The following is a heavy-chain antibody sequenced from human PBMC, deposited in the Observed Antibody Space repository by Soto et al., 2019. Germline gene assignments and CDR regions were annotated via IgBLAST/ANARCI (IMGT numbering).Heavy chain of an antibody. D-gene: IGHD1-20*01. V-gene: IGHV4-39*01. CDR3: ARLEITGTTNWFDP. J-gene: IGHJ5*02. CDR1: GGSISSSSYY. CDR2: IYYSGST. Sequence: QLQLQESGPGLVKPSETLSLTCTVSGGSISSSSYYWGWIRQPPGKGLEWIGSIYYSGSTYYNPSLKSRVTISVDTSKNQFSLKLSSVTAADTAVYYCARLEITGTTNWFDPWGQGTLVTVSS.